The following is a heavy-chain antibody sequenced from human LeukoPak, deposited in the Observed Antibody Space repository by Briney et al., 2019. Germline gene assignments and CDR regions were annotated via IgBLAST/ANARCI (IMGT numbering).Heavy chain of an antibody. CDR2: ISYDGSNK. V-gene: IGHV3-30-3*01. J-gene: IGHJ6*02. Sequence: GGSLRLSCAASGFTFSSYAMHWVRQAPGKGLEWVAVISYDGSNKYYADSVKGRFTISRDNSKNALYLQMNSLRAEDTAVYYCARTTQLGITPYHFYYGMDVWGQGTTVTVS. CDR3: ARTTQLGITPYHFYYGMDV. D-gene: IGHD7-27*01. CDR1: GFTFSSYA.